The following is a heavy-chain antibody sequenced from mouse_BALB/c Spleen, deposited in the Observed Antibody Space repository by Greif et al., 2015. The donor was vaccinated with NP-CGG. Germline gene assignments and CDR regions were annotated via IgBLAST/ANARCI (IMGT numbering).Heavy chain of an antibody. CDR2: INPYNDGT. Sequence: VQLQQPGPELVEPGASVKMSCKASGYTFTNYVIHWVKQKPGQGLEWIGYINPYNDGTKYNEKFKGKATLTSDKSSNTAYMYLSSLTSEDSAVYYCALREYCNYWFAYWGQGTLVTVSA. CDR3: ALREYCNYWFAY. V-gene: IGHV1-14*01. J-gene: IGHJ3*01. CDR1: GYTFTNYV. D-gene: IGHD2-10*02.